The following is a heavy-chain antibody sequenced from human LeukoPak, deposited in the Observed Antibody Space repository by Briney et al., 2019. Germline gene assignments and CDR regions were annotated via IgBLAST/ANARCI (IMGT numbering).Heavy chain of an antibody. D-gene: IGHD2-2*01. V-gene: IGHV5-51*01. Sequence: GESLKISCRGSGYSFVSYWIGWVRQMPGKGLEWMGIIYPGDSDTRYSPSFQGQVTISADKSISTAYLQWSSLKASDTAMYYCARQGCTSTTSLDIWDQGTMVTVSS. CDR1: GYSFVSYW. CDR2: IYPGDSDT. J-gene: IGHJ3*02. CDR3: ARQGCTSTTSLDI.